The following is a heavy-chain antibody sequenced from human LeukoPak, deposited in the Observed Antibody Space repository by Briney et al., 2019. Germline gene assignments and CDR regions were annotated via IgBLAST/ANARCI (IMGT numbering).Heavy chain of an antibody. J-gene: IGHJ5*02. CDR1: GGSFSGHY. CDR2: IDHSGST. V-gene: IGHV4-34*01. CDR3: ARAQNWFDP. Sequence: SETLSLTCAVSGGSFSGHYCTWIRQPPGKGLEWIGEIDHSGSTNYNPSLKSRVIISVDTSKNQFSLLLNSVTAADTAVYYCARAQNWFDPWGQGTLVTASS.